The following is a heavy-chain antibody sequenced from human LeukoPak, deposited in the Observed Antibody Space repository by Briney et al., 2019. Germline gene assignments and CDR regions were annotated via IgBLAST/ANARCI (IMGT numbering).Heavy chain of an antibody. Sequence: RSGGSLRLSCAASGFTFSSYAMSWVRQAPGKGLEWVSAISGSGGSTYHADSVKGRFTISRDNSKNTLYLQMNSLRAEDTAVYYCAKSGYDSSGYYYYYFDCWGQGTLVTVSS. D-gene: IGHD3-22*01. CDR3: AKSGYDSSGYYYYYFDC. CDR1: GFTFSSYA. V-gene: IGHV3-23*01. CDR2: ISGSGGST. J-gene: IGHJ4*02.